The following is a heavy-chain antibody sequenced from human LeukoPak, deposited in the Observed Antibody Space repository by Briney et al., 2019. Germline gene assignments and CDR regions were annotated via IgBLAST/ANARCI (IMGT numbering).Heavy chain of an antibody. CDR1: GGSISSGGYS. D-gene: IGHD3-10*01. Sequence: SETLSLTCAVSGGSISSGGYSWSWIRQSPGKGLEWIGYIYYSGSTYYNPSLKSRVTISVDTSKNQFSLKLSSVTAADTAVYYCARVPQPPVGSDAFDIWGQGTMVTVSS. CDR2: IYYSGST. V-gene: IGHV4-30-4*07. J-gene: IGHJ3*02. CDR3: ARVPQPPVGSDAFDI.